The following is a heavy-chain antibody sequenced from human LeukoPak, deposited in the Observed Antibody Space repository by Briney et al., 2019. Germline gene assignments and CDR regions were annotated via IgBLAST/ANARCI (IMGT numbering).Heavy chain of an antibody. CDR3: AKTNSNSVSSSWYMDWFDP. V-gene: IGHV3-23*01. Sequence: GGSLRLSCAASGFTFSSYAMSWVRQAPGKGLGWVSAISGSGGSTYYADSVKGRFTISRDNSKNTLYLQMNSLRAEDTAVYYCAKTNSNSVSSSWYMDWFDPWGQGTLVTVSS. J-gene: IGHJ5*02. CDR2: ISGSGGST. CDR1: GFTFSSYA. D-gene: IGHD6-13*01.